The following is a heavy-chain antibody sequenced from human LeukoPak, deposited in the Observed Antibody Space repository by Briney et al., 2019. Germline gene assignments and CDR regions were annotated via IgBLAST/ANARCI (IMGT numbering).Heavy chain of an antibody. J-gene: IGHJ4*02. CDR3: ARDTAVAGTSDY. V-gene: IGHV3-23*01. D-gene: IGHD6-19*01. Sequence: GGSLRLSCAACGFTFSSYAMSRVRQAPGKGLEGVSAISGSGGSTYYAGSVKDRFTISRDNSKNTLYLQMNSLRAEDTAVYYCARDTAVAGTSDYGGQGTLVTVSS. CDR2: ISGSGGST. CDR1: GFTFSSYA.